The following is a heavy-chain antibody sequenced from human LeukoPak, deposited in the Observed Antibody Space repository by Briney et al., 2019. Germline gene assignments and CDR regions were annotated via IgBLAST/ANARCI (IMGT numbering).Heavy chain of an antibody. CDR2: MNPNSGNT. D-gene: IGHD2-2*01. CDR3: ARGVPAAMSRYYYYYMDV. V-gene: IGHV1-8*01. CDR1: GYTFTSYD. J-gene: IGHJ6*03. Sequence: ASVKVSCKASGYTFTSYDINWVRQATGQGLEWMGWMNPNSGNTGYAQKFQGRVTMTRNTSISTAYMELSSLRSEDTAVYYRARGVPAAMSRYYYYYMDVWGKGTTVTISS.